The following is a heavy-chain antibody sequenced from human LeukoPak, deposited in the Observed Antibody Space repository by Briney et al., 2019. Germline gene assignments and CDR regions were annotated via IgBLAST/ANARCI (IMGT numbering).Heavy chain of an antibody. CDR3: ARNNYGSGIEDDY. J-gene: IGHJ4*02. CDR2: IYYSGST. D-gene: IGHD3-10*01. CDR1: GGSISSYY. V-gene: IGHV4-59*01. Sequence: SETLSLTCTVSGGSISSYYWSWIRQPPGKGLEWIGYIYYSGSTNYNPSLKSRVTISVDTSKHQFSLKLSSVTAADTAVYYCARNNYGSGIEDDYWGQGTLVTVSS.